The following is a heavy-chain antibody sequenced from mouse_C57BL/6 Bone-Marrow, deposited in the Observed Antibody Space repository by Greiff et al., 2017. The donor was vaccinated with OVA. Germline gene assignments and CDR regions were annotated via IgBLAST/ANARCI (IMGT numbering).Heavy chain of an antibody. Sequence: VQLKQSGPELVKPGASVTISCKASGYTFTDYYMNWVKQSPGKSLEWIGDINPNNGGTSYNQKFKGKATLTVDKSSSTAYMERRSLTSEDSAVYYCTRQHKLHWYFDGGGTGTTVTV. D-gene: IGHD3-1*01. J-gene: IGHJ1*03. V-gene: IGHV1-26*01. CDR2: INPNNGGT. CDR1: GYTFTDYY. CDR3: TRQHKLHWYFDG.